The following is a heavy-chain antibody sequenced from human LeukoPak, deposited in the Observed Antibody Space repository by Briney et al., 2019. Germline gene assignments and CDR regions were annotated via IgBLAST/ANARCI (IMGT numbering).Heavy chain of an antibody. CDR3: AKQLGHCSDGSCYFPY. J-gene: IGHJ4*02. CDR2: ISNNGGYT. V-gene: IGHV3-23*01. D-gene: IGHD2-15*01. CDR1: GFTFSSSA. Sequence: GGSLRLSCAASGFTFSSSAMSWVRQAPGKGLEWVSAISNNGGYTYYADSVQGRFTISRDNSKSTLCLQMNSLRAEDTAVSYCAKQLGHCSDGSCYFPYWGQGTLVTVSS.